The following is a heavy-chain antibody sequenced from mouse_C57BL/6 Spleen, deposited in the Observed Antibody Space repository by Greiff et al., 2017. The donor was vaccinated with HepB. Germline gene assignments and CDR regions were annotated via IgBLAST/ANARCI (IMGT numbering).Heavy chain of an antibody. Sequence: VQLQESGAELVRPGASVTLSCKASGYTFTDYEMHWVKQTPVHGLEWIGAIDPETGGTAYNQKFKGKAILTADKSSSTAYMELRSLTSEDSAVYYCTFYYYGSSFFDYWGQGTTLTVSS. V-gene: IGHV1-15*01. CDR2: IDPETGGT. CDR1: GYTFTDYE. J-gene: IGHJ2*01. D-gene: IGHD1-1*01. CDR3: TFYYYGSSFFDY.